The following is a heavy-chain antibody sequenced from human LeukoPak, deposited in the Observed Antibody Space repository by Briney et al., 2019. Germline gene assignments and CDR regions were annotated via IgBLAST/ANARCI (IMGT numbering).Heavy chain of an antibody. CDR2: IIPIFGTA. Sequence: SVKVSCKASGGTFSSYAISWVRQAPGQGLEWMGGIIPIFGTANYAQKFQGRVTITADKSTSTAYMELSSLRSEDTAVYYCAGQGCSGGSCYLSDAFDIWGQGTMVTVSS. CDR1: GGTFSSYA. CDR3: AGQGCSGGSCYLSDAFDI. J-gene: IGHJ3*02. D-gene: IGHD2-15*01. V-gene: IGHV1-69*06.